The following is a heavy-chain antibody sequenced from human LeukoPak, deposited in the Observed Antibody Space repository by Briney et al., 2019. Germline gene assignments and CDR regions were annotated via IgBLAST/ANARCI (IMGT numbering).Heavy chain of an antibody. CDR3: ATPGTRRGSYRFDY. CDR1: GGTFNSYA. V-gene: IGHV1-69*13. J-gene: IGHJ4*02. D-gene: IGHD3-16*02. CDR2: IIPIFGTA. Sequence: ASVKVSCKASGGTFNSYAISWVRQAPGQGLEWMGGIIPIFGTANYAQKFQGRVTITADESTSTAYMELSSLRSEDTAVYYCATPGTRRGSYRFDYWGQGTLVTVSS.